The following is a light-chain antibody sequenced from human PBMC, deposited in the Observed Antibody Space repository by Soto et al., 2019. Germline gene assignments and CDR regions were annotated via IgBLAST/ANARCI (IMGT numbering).Light chain of an antibody. Sequence: DIVMTQSPATLTVSPGERATLSCRASQRVASNLAWYQHKPGQAPRLLIHGASTRATGIPARFSGSGSGTDFTLTISSLQPEDFATYYCQQSYSTPRTFGQGTKVDIK. V-gene: IGKV3-15*01. CDR1: QRVASN. CDR3: QQSYSTPRT. CDR2: GAS. J-gene: IGKJ1*01.